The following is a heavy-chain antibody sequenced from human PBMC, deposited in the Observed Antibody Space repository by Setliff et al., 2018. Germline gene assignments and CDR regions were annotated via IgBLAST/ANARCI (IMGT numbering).Heavy chain of an antibody. CDR2: FIPILGAT. CDR1: GGTFSSSG. CDR3: ARINFYVSSGHYYAPDY. J-gene: IGHJ4*02. D-gene: IGHD3-22*01. Sequence: SVKVSCKSSGGTFSSSGITWVRQAPGQGLQWLGRFIPILGATNYAQNFQGRVSISADESTTTGYMELRSLRSDDSAVYYCARINFYVSSGHYYAPDYWGQGTLVTVSS. V-gene: IGHV1-69*13.